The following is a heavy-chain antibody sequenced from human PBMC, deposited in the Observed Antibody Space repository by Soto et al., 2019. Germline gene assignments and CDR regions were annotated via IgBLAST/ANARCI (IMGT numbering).Heavy chain of an antibody. CDR2: ISGGST. Sequence: DVQLLGSGGGLVQPGGSQRLSCAASGFTFIDYAMSWVRQAPGKGLEWVSAISGGSTYYADSVKGRFTISRDNSKNTLYLQMNSPRVEDTAVYYCAKGGRNTGYSYHKFDPWGQGTLVTVSS. CDR3: AKGGRNTGYSYHKFDP. V-gene: IGHV3-23*01. CDR1: GFTFIDYA. J-gene: IGHJ5*02. D-gene: IGHD3-16*01.